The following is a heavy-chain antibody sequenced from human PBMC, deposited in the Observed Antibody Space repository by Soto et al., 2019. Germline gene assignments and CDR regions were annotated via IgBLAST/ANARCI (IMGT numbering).Heavy chain of an antibody. CDR1: GGSISSSSYY. Sequence: SETLSLTCTVSGGSISSSSYYWGWIRQPPGKGLEWIGSIYYSGSTYYNPSLKSRVTISVDTSKNQFSLKLSSVTAADTAVYYCASTRYCTNGVCYKSPYYFDYWGQGTLVTVSS. D-gene: IGHD2-8*01. J-gene: IGHJ4*02. CDR2: IYYSGST. V-gene: IGHV4-39*01. CDR3: ASTRYCTNGVCYKSPYYFDY.